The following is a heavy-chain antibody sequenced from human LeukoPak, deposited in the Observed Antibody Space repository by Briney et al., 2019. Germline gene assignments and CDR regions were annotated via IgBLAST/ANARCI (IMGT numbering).Heavy chain of an antibody. Sequence: GGSLRLSCAASGFTFSSYSMNWVRQAPRKGLEWVSSISSSSSYIYYADSVKGRFTISRDNAKNSLYLQMNSLRAEDTAVYYCARDEGTIVGATAYWGQGTLVTVSS. V-gene: IGHV3-21*01. CDR2: ISSSSSYI. J-gene: IGHJ4*02. CDR3: ARDEGTIVGATAY. CDR1: GFTFSSYS. D-gene: IGHD1-26*01.